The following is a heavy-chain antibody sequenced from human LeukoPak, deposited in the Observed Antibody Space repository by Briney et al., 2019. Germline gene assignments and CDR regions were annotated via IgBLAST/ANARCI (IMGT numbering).Heavy chain of an antibody. V-gene: IGHV3-21*06. CDR3: VRDMSTATTCYLQH. Sequence: GGSLRLSCGASGFTFSAYSMNWVRQAPGKGLEWVSSISRNSRHVYYADSVKGRFSISREDADNSVFLQMNGLTAEDTALYYCVRDMSTATTCYLQHWGQGTLVTVSS. CDR1: GFTFSAYS. D-gene: IGHD4-17*01. J-gene: IGHJ1*01. CDR2: ISRNSRHV.